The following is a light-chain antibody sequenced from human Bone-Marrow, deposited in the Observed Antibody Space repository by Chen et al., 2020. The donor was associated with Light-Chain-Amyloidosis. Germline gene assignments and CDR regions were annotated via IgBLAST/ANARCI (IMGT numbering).Light chain of an antibody. Sequence: QSVLTQPPSASGTPGQRVTIPCSGSSSNIGSNTGNWYQQLPGTAPKLLMYSDNQRPSGVPDRFSGSKSGTSASLAISGLQSEDEADYYCAAWDDSLNVYVFGTGTKVTVL. V-gene: IGLV1-44*01. CDR2: SDN. CDR1: SSNIGSNT. CDR3: AAWDDSLNVYV. J-gene: IGLJ1*01.